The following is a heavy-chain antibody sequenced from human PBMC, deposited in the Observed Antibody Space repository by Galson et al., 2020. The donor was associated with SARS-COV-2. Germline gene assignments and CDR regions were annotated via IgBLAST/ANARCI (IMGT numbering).Heavy chain of an antibody. CDR1: GGSVSTTNW. CDR3: ARGGRTRYFYIDV. V-gene: IGHV4-4*02. Sequence: SETLSLTCVVSGGSVSTTNWWTWVRQTPGKGLEWIGEVYLRGSTNSNPSLKSRVTISVDKSLNQFSLTLTSVTAADTGVYYCARGGRTRYFYIDVWGRGTTVTVSS. J-gene: IGHJ6*03. CDR2: VYLRGST.